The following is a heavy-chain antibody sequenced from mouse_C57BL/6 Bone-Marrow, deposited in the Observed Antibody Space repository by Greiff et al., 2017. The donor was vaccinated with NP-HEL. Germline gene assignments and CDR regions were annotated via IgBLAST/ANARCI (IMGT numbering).Heavy chain of an antibody. Sequence: QVQLQQPGAELVKPGASVKLSCKASGYTFTSYWMHWVKQRPGQGLEWIGMIHPNSGSTNYNEKFKSKSTLTVDKSSSTAYMQLSSLTSEDSAVYYCARGPPDGYYLAWIAYWGQGTLVTVSA. CDR1: GYTFTSYW. D-gene: IGHD2-3*01. CDR2: IHPNSGST. J-gene: IGHJ3*01. CDR3: ARGPPDGYYLAWIAY. V-gene: IGHV1-64*01.